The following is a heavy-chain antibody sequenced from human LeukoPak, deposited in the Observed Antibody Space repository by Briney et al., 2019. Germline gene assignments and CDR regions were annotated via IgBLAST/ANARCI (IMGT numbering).Heavy chain of an antibody. J-gene: IGHJ4*02. D-gene: IGHD5-12*01. CDR1: GGSFSGYY. CDR3: ARVGGYSGYVPH. Sequence: SETASLTCAVYGGSFSGYYWSWVRQPPGKGLEWIGEINHSGSTNYNPSHKSRVTISVDTSKNQFSLKLSSVTAADTAVYYCARVGGYSGYVPHWGQGTLVTVSS. V-gene: IGHV4-34*01. CDR2: INHSGST.